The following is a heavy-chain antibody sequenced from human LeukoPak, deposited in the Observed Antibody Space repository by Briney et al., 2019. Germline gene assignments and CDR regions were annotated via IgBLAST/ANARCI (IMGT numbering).Heavy chain of an antibody. Sequence: GGSLRLSCAASGFTFSSYSMNWVRQAPGKGLEWVSYISSSSSTIYYADSVKGRFTISRGNAKNSMYLQMNSLRADDTAVYFCASAQGGVILPDYFHHWGQGTLVTVSS. CDR3: ASAQGGVILPDYFHH. D-gene: IGHD3-16*02. CDR2: ISSSSSTI. CDR1: GFTFSSYS. V-gene: IGHV3-48*04. J-gene: IGHJ1*01.